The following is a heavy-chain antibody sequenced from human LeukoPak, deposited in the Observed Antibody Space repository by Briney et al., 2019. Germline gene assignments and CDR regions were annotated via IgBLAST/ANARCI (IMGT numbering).Heavy chain of an antibody. CDR2: IYYSGST. D-gene: IGHD6-13*01. V-gene: IGHV4-39*01. CDR1: GGSISSSSYY. Sequence: SETLSLTCTVSGGSISSSSYYWGWIRQPPGKGLEWIGSIYYSGSTYYNPSLKSRVTICVDTSKNQFSLKLSSVTAADTAVYYCARAYSSSWYYFDYWGQGTLVTVSS. J-gene: IGHJ4*02. CDR3: ARAYSSSWYYFDY.